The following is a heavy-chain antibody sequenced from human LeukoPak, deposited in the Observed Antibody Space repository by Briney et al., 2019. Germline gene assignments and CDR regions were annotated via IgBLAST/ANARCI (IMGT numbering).Heavy chain of an antibody. CDR2: INGSGFST. D-gene: IGHD3-16*01. CDR1: GFTFNNYA. V-gene: IGHV3-23*01. CDR3: AKMGAYPNWFDP. J-gene: IGHJ5*02. Sequence: SGGSLRLSCAASGFTFNNYAMSWVRQAPGKGLEWVSGINGSGFSTYYADSLKGRFTISRDNSKNTLYLQMNSLRAEDTAVYYCAKMGAYPNWFDPWGQGTLVTVSS.